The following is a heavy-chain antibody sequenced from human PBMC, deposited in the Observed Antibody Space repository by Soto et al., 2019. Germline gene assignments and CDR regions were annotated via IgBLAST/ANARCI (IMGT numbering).Heavy chain of an antibody. CDR3: AIGAGYYDSSGDDAFDI. V-gene: IGHV3-30*03. CDR2: ISYDGSNK. Sequence: PGGSLRLSCAASGFTFSSYGMHWVRQAPGKGLEWVAVISYDGSNKYYADSVKGRFTISRDNSKNTLYLQMNSLRAEDTAVYYCAIGAGYYDSSGDDAFDIWGQGTMVTVSS. CDR1: GFTFSSYG. D-gene: IGHD3-22*01. J-gene: IGHJ3*02.